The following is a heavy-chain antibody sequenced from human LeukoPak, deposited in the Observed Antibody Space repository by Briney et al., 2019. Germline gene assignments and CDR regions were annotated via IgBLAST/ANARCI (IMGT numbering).Heavy chain of an antibody. V-gene: IGHV3-23*01. Sequence: GGSLRLSCAASGFTFSSYAMSWVRQAPGKGLEWVSAISGSGGSTHYADSVKGRFTISRDNSKNTLYLQMNSLRAEDTAVYYCARRAGAYSHPYDYWGQGTLVTVSS. D-gene: IGHD4/OR15-4a*01. CDR3: ARRAGAYSHPYDY. CDR1: GFTFSSYA. J-gene: IGHJ4*02. CDR2: ISGSGGST.